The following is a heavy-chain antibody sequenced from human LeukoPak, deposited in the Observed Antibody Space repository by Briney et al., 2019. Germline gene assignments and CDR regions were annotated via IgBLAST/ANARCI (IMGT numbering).Heavy chain of an antibody. D-gene: IGHD3-10*01. CDR1: GFTFSSYW. CDR3: ARDLKFTSVYYYGMDV. CDR2: IKEDGSEK. V-gene: IGHV3-7*01. J-gene: IGHJ6*02. Sequence: GGSLRLSCAASGFTFSSYWMTWVRQAPGKGLEWVAHIKEDGSEKYYVDSVKGRFTVSRDNAKNSLYLQMNSLRDEDTAVYYCARDLKFTSVYYYGMDVWGQGTTVTVSS.